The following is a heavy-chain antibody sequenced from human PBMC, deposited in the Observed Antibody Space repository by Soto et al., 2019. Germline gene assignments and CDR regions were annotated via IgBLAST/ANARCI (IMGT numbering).Heavy chain of an antibody. J-gene: IGHJ3*02. D-gene: IGHD5-18*01. CDR1: GFSFTSYS. V-gene: IGHV3-48*02. Sequence: EVQLVESGGGLVQPGGSLRLSCAASGFSFTSYSMNWVRQAPGKGLEWVSFISTTSRTIYYADSVKGRFTVSRDNGQNSLLLQMNSLRDEDTAVYYCARALYSYSAFDIWGIGTRVTVSS. CDR2: ISTTSRTI. CDR3: ARALYSYSAFDI.